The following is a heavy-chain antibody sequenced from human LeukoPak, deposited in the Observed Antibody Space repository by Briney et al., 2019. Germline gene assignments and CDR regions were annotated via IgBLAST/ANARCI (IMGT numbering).Heavy chain of an antibody. CDR3: ARDPLYYDSRDYYLSYFDY. D-gene: IGHD3-22*01. V-gene: IGHV4-39*07. CDR2: IYYSGST. Sequence: SETLSLTCTVSGGSISNTRNYWGWIRQPPGKGLEWIGTIYYSGSTYYNPSLKSRVTISVDTSKNQFSLQLSSVTAADTAVYYCARDPLYYDSRDYYLSYFDYWGQGTLVTVSS. J-gene: IGHJ4*02. CDR1: GGSISNTRNY.